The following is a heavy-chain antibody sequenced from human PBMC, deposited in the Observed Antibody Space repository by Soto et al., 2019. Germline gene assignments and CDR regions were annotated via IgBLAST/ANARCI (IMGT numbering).Heavy chain of an antibody. D-gene: IGHD1-7*01. CDR1: GFTFSSYD. CDR3: ERVRRARNWNYWVDI. J-gene: IGHJ3*02. CDR2: IGTAGDT. Sequence: PGGSLRLSCAASGFTFSSYDMHWVRQATGKGLEWVSAIGTAGDTYYPGSVKGRFTISRENAKNSLYLQMNSLRAGDTAVYYCERVRRARNWNYWVDIWGQGTMVTVSS. V-gene: IGHV3-13*01.